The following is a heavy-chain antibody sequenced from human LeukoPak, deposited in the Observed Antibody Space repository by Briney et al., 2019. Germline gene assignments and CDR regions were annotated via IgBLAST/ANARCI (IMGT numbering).Heavy chain of an antibody. CDR3: XXXRXVGDGYNRGY. V-gene: IGHV3-23*01. Sequence: GGSLRLSCVVSGLRFSNYGMSWVRQARGKGLEWVSAISGTGDSTYYADSVKGRFSISRDNSKNTLYLHLNSLRAGDTAVYYXXXXRXVGDGYNRGYWGQGTLVTVSS. D-gene: IGHD5-24*01. CDR1: GLRFSNYG. CDR2: ISGTGDST. J-gene: IGHJ4*02.